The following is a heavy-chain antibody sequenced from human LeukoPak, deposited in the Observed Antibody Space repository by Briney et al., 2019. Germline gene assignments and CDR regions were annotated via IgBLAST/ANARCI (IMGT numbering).Heavy chain of an antibody. V-gene: IGHV4-34*01. J-gene: IGHJ4*02. D-gene: IGHD2-2*01. CDR3: ARQARYCAGTTCYILDY. CDR2: IYHSGST. CDR1: GGSFSGYY. Sequence: SETLSLTCAVYGGSFSGYYWSWIRQPPGKGLEWIGIIYHSGSTYYNPSLKSRVTMSVDTSKNQFSLKLSSVTAADTAVYYCARQARYCAGTTCYILDYWGQGTLVTVSS.